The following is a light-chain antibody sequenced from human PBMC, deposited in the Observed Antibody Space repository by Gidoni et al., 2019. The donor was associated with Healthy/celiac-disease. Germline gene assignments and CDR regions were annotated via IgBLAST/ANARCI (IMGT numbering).Light chain of an antibody. CDR2: SNN. CDR1: SSNIGSNT. V-gene: IGLV1-44*01. Sequence: QSVPTQPPSPSGTPGPGVTISCSGSSSNIGSNTVNWYQQLPGTAPKLLIYSNNQRPSGVPDRFSGSKSGTSASLAISGLQSEDEADYYCAAWDDSLNGPVFGGGTKLTVL. CDR3: AAWDDSLNGPV. J-gene: IGLJ3*02.